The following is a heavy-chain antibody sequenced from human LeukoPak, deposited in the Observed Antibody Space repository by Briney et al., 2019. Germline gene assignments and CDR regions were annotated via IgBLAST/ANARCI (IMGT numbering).Heavy chain of an antibody. CDR3: ARGVLWFGELLNFDY. Sequence: ASVKVSCKASGYTFTSYGFSWVRQAPGQGLEWMGWISAYNGNTNYAQKLQGRVTMTTDTSTSTAYMELRSLRSDDTAVYYCARGVLWFGELLNFDYWVQGTLVTVSS. J-gene: IGHJ4*02. CDR2: ISAYNGNT. V-gene: IGHV1-18*01. D-gene: IGHD3-10*01. CDR1: GYTFTSYG.